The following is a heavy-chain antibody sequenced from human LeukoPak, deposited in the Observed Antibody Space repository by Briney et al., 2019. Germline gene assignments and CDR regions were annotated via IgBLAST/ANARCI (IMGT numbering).Heavy chain of an antibody. CDR3: AREAYSSGWYIPYYYYYMDV. CDR1: GLTFSSYA. V-gene: IGHV3-30*04. Sequence: GGSLRLSCAASGLTFSSYAMHWVRQAPGKGLEWVAVISYDGSNKYYADSVKGRFTISRDNSKNTLYLQMNSLRAEDTAVYYCAREAYSSGWYIPYYYYYMDVWGKGTTVTVSS. D-gene: IGHD6-19*01. J-gene: IGHJ6*03. CDR2: ISYDGSNK.